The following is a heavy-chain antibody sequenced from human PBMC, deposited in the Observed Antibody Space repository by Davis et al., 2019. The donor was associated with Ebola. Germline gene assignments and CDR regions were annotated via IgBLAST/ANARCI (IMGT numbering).Heavy chain of an antibody. D-gene: IGHD6-6*01. CDR2: IYPSGST. J-gene: IGHJ4*02. V-gene: IGHV4-61*09. Sequence: PSETLSLTCTISGGSLYSGSCYWTWIRQPAGKGLEWIGQIYPSGSTNYNPTLKSRAIMSVDTSKNQFSLKLSSVTAADTAVYYCATNSTSSGFDHWGQGARVTVSS. CDR1: GGSLYSGSCY. CDR3: ATNSTSSGFDH.